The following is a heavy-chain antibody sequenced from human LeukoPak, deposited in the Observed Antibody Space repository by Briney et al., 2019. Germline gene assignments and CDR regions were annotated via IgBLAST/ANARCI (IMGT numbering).Heavy chain of an antibody. V-gene: IGHV3-23*01. CDR1: GFTFSSYA. D-gene: IGHD4-17*01. Sequence: PGGSLRLSCAASGFTFSSYAMSWVRQAPGKGLEWVSAISGSGGSTYYADSVKGRFTISRDNSKNTLYLQMSSLRAEDTAVYYCAKKYGDYFFYYYMDVWGKGTTVTVSS. CDR3: AKKYGDYFFYYYMDV. CDR2: ISGSGGST. J-gene: IGHJ6*03.